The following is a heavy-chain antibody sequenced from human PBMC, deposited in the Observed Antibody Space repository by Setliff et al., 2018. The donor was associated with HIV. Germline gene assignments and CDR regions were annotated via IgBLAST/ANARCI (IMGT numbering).Heavy chain of an antibody. CDR2: INAGNGNT. V-gene: IGHV1-3*01. D-gene: IGHD2-2*01. Sequence: VASVKVSCKASGYTFTSYTMHWVRQAPGQRLEWMGWINAGNGNTRYSQKFQGRVTMSRDTSASRAYMELSSLRSEDTAVYYCARDEYAFDFWGQGTLVTVSS. CDR1: GYTFTSYT. CDR3: ARDEYAFDF. J-gene: IGHJ4*02.